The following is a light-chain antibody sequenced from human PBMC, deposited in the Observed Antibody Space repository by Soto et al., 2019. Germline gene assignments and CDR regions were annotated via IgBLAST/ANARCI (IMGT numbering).Light chain of an antibody. CDR1: QGINNY. Sequence: DIQMTQSASAMSASVGDRVTITCRASQGINNYFAWFQQKPGKVPKRLIYATSSLDSGVPSRFSGSGSGTDFTLTISSLQPEDSATYYCLQHDSYPWTFGQGTKVDIK. V-gene: IGKV1-17*03. J-gene: IGKJ1*01. CDR2: ATS. CDR3: LQHDSYPWT.